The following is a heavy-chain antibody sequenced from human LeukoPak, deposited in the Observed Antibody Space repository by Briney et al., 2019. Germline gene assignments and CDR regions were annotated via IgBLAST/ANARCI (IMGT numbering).Heavy chain of an antibody. J-gene: IGHJ3*02. CDR1: GYTFTTYD. Sequence: ASVKVSCKASGYTFTTYDINWVRQAPGQGLEWMGYVNPNSGNTGYAQKFQGRVTITTSISTSTAYMELSSLRSEDTAVYYCARELRHDDIWGQGTMVTVSS. CDR3: ARELRHDDI. CDR2: VNPNSGNT. D-gene: IGHD6-25*01. V-gene: IGHV1-8*03.